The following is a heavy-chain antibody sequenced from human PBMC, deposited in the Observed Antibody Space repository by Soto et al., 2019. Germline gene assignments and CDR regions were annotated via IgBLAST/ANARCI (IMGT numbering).Heavy chain of an antibody. V-gene: IGHV4-31*03. CDR2: IYYSGAA. J-gene: IGHJ4*02. CDR1: AGSITNGGFY. Sequence: QVQLQESGPGLVEPSQTLSLTCTASAGSITNGGFYWGWIRQLPGKGLEWVGYIYYSGAAYYNPSLKSRVSISIDTFQHRFSLNLTSVTAADTAVYYCARGEFGYFDYWGQGTLVTVSS. CDR3: ARGEFGYFDY. D-gene: IGHD3-22*01.